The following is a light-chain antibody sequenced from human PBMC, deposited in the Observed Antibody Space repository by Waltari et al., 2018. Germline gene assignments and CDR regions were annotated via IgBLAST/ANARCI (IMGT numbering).Light chain of an antibody. J-gene: IGLJ3*02. CDR1: SSNIGSDT. V-gene: IGLV1-44*01. CDR2: SNN. Sequence: QSVLTQPPSASGTPGQRVTISCSGRSSNIGSDTVNWYQQLQGTAPKLLIYSNNQRPSGVPDRFSGSKSGTSASLAISGLQSEDEADYYCAAWDDSLNKVFGGGTKLTVL. CDR3: AAWDDSLNKV.